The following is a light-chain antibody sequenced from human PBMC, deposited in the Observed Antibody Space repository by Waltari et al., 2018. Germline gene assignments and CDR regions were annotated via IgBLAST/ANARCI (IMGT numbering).Light chain of an antibody. CDR1: QSISSY. CDR2: DAS. CDR3: QQRSKSFT. V-gene: IGKV3-11*01. J-gene: IGKJ3*01. Sequence: EIVLKQSPATLSLSPGDRATLSCRASQSISSYLAWYQQKPGQAPRLLIYDASTRATGVPARFSGSGSVTDFTLTISSLEPEDFANYYCQQRSKSFTFGPGTKVDMK.